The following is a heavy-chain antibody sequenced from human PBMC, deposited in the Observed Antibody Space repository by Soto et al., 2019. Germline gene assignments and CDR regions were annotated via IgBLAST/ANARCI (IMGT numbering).Heavy chain of an antibody. Sequence: SETLSLTCAVYGGSFSGYYWSWIRQPPGKGLEWIGEINHSGSTNYNPSLKSRVTISVDTSKNQFSLKLSSVTAADTAVYYCARGGWYSYGSVYFDYWGHGTLVTVSS. CDR2: INHSGST. D-gene: IGHD5-18*01. CDR1: GGSFSGYY. CDR3: ARGGWYSYGSVYFDY. J-gene: IGHJ4*01. V-gene: IGHV4-34*01.